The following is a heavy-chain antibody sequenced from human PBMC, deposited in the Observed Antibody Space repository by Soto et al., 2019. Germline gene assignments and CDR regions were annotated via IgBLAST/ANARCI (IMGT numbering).Heavy chain of an antibody. CDR2: VYYNENT. V-gene: IGHV4-39*01. CDR1: GASISNFAYY. CDR3: ARRERYYGSPGWFDP. Sequence: SETLSLTCSVSGASISNFAYYWGWIRQPPGKGLEWIGTVYYNENTYYNPSLRSRVAISVDTAKNQFSLNLRSVTAADTAVYFCARRERYYGSPGWFDPWGQGTLVTVSS. D-gene: IGHD3-10*01. J-gene: IGHJ5*01.